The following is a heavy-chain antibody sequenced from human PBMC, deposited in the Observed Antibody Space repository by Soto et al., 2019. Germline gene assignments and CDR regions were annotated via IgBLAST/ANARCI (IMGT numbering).Heavy chain of an antibody. V-gene: IGHV3-21*01. CDR1: GFMFIAYT. Sequence: GGSLRLSCAASGFMFIAYTMSWVRQAPGKGLEWLSSITSNSDHIDYADSVRGRFTVSRDNARKSLYLQMDSLGAEDTGVYYCATPYYYNHWGPGTLVTVSS. CDR3: ATPYYYNH. CDR2: ITSNSDHI. J-gene: IGHJ4*02.